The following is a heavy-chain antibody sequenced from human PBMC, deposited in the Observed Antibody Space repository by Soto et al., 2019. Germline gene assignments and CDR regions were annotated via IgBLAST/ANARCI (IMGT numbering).Heavy chain of an antibody. Sequence: SETLSLTCTVSGGSISSGGYYWSWIRQHPGKGLEWIGYIYYSGSTYYNPSLKSRVTISVDTSKNQFSLKLSSVTAADTAVYYCARGIQSPPVTIVVVPAAGNWFDPWGQGTLVTVSS. J-gene: IGHJ5*02. V-gene: IGHV4-31*03. CDR2: IYYSGST. CDR3: ARGIQSPPVTIVVVPAAGNWFDP. CDR1: GGSISSGGYY. D-gene: IGHD2-2*01.